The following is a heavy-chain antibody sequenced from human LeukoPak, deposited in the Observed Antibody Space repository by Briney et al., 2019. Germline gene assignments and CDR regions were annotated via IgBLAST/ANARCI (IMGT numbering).Heavy chain of an antibody. D-gene: IGHD4-11*01. V-gene: IGHV1-18*01. Sequence: ASVNVSFRTSVYTFTSHGISWVRHAPAQGLEWVGLIGTSKGDTKYAQKFKGGLTMTTDRSTYTAYMEQRSLSSDDTAVYYCARDWPTVITDYWGQGTLVTVSS. CDR3: ARDWPTVITDY. CDR2: IGTSKGDT. CDR1: VYTFTSHG. J-gene: IGHJ4*02.